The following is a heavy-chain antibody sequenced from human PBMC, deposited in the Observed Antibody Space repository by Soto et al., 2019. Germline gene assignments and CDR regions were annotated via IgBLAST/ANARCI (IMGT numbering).Heavy chain of an antibody. CDR1: GFTFSDYY. Sequence: GGSLRLSCAASGFTFSDYYMSWIRQAPGKGLEWVSYISSSGSTIYYADSVKGRFTISRDSAKNSLYLQMNSLRAGDTAVYYCARAPYYDSSGYYYIMGGYFDYWGQGTLVTVSS. J-gene: IGHJ4*02. D-gene: IGHD3-22*01. CDR2: ISSSGSTI. CDR3: ARAPYYDSSGYYYIMGGYFDY. V-gene: IGHV3-11*01.